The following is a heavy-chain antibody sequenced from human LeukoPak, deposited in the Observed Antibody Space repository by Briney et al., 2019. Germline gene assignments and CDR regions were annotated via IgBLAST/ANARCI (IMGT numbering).Heavy chain of an antibody. Sequence: SETLSLTCTVSGGGSISNYYWNWIRQSPRKGLEWIGNIYYSGSTNYNPSLQSRVTISVDTSKAQFSLKLSSVTAADTAVYYCARGHLGMEYWGQGTLVTVSS. CDR1: GGGSISNYY. CDR3: ARGHLGMEY. V-gene: IGHV4-59*01. J-gene: IGHJ4*02. CDR2: IYYSGST. D-gene: IGHD7-27*01.